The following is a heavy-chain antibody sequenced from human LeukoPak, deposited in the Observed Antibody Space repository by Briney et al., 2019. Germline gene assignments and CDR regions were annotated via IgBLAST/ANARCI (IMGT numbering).Heavy chain of an antibody. J-gene: IGHJ6*03. CDR3: ARGRVSSSTWYSTYYYYFYMDV. D-gene: IGHD1-1*01. Sequence: PSETLSLTCTVSDDSITMYYWTWIRQPPGNGLEWIGYVDHTGSTNFNPSLNGRVSISRDTSKNLFSLRLRSVTAADTAVYFCARGRVSSSTWYSTYYYYFYMDVWGKGTTVTVSS. V-gene: IGHV4-59*01. CDR1: DDSITMYY. CDR2: VDHTGST.